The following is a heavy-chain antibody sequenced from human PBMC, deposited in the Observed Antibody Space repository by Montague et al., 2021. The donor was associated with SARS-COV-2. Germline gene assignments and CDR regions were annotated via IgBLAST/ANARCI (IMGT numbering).Heavy chain of an antibody. J-gene: IGHJ3*02. V-gene: IGHV2-70*11. CDR1: GFSLSTSGMC. D-gene: IGHD6-13*01. CDR2: IGWDDDK. CDR3: ARMRMAAAGSSFDI. Sequence: PALVKPTQTLTLTCTFSGFSLSTSGMCVSWIRQPPGKALEWLARIGWDDDKYYSTSLKTRLTISKDTSKNQVVLTMTNMDPVDTATYYCARMRMAAAGSSFDIWGQGTMVTVSS.